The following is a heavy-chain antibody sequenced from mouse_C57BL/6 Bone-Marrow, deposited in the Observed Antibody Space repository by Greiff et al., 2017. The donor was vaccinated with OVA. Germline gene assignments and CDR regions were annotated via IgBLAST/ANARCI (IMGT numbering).Heavy chain of an antibody. D-gene: IGHD1-1*01. V-gene: IGHV1-15*01. CDR3: TRWVVVDY. Sequence: VQLQQSGAELVRPGASVTLSCKASGYTFTDYEMHWVKQTPVHGLEWIGAIDPETGGTAYNHTFKGKAILTADKSSSTAYMALRSLTSEDSAGYYCTRWVVVDYWGQGTTLTVSS. CDR1: GYTFTDYE. J-gene: IGHJ2*01. CDR2: IDPETGGT.